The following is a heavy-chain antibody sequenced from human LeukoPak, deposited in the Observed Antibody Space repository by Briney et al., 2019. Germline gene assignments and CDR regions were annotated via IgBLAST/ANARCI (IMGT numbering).Heavy chain of an antibody. CDR3: AKWGVPYYYDSSGYRNWFDP. V-gene: IGHV3-33*06. CDR1: GFTFSSYG. D-gene: IGHD3-22*01. CDR2: IWYDGSNK. Sequence: GGSLRLSCAASGFTFSSYGMHWVRQAPGKGLEWVAVIWYDGSNKYYADSVKGRFTISRDNSKNTLYLQMNSLRAEDTAVYYCAKWGVPYYYDSSGYRNWFDPWGQGTLVNVSS. J-gene: IGHJ5*02.